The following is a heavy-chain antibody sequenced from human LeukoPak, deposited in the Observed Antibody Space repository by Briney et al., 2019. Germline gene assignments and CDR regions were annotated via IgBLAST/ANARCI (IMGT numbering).Heavy chain of an antibody. V-gene: IGHV1-18*01. D-gene: IGHD5-12*01. CDR2: ISAYNGNT. Sequence: ASVKVSCTASGYTFTSYGISWVRQAPGQGLEWMGWISAYNGNTNYAQKLQGRVTMTTDTSTSTAYMELRSLRSDDTAVYYCARRFFGYVGDYYYYYGMDVWGQGTTVTVSS. J-gene: IGHJ6*02. CDR3: ARRFFGYVGDYYYYYGMDV. CDR1: GYTFTSYG.